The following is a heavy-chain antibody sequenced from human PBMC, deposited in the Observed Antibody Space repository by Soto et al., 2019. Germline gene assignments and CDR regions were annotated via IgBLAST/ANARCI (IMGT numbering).Heavy chain of an antibody. J-gene: IGHJ4*01. V-gene: IGHV1-3*01. D-gene: IGHD6-19*01. CDR3: ARDGVAAGNINFDY. CDR1: GYMFTKSA. Sequence: GASVKVSCKASGYMFTKSAMHWVRQAPGQRLEWMGWISGDSGNTKYSPKLQDRVTITRDTSASTVYMELSSLRSEDTALYYCARDGVAAGNINFDYWGQGTLVTASS. CDR2: ISGDSGNT.